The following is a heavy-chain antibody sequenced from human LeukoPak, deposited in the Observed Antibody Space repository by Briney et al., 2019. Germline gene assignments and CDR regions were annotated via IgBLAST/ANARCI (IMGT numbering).Heavy chain of an antibody. J-gene: IGHJ5*02. CDR3: AGRPKRDYYDSSGYYP. Sequence: GGSLRLSCAASGFTFSSYAMHWVRQAPGKGLEWVAVISYDGSNKYYADSVKGRFTISRDNSKNTLYLQMNSLRAEDTAVYYCAGRPKRDYYDSSGYYPWGQGTLVTVSS. V-gene: IGHV3-30-3*01. CDR1: GFTFSSYA. D-gene: IGHD3-22*01. CDR2: ISYDGSNK.